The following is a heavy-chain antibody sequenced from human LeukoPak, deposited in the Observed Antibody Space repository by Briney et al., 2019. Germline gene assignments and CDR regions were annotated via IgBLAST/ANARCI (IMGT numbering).Heavy chain of an antibody. CDR3: ARHLIAPRAFDP. Sequence: PSETLSLTCTVSGGSISSSSYYWGWIRQPPGKGLEWIGYFYHSGSTNYNPSLKSRVTISVDTSKNQFSLKLSSVTAADTAVYYCARHLIAPRAFDPWGQGTLVTVSS. V-gene: IGHV4-39*01. CDR2: FYHSGST. D-gene: IGHD2-21*01. J-gene: IGHJ5*02. CDR1: GGSISSSSYY.